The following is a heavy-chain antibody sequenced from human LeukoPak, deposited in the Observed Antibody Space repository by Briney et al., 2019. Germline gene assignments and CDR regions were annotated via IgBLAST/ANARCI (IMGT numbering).Heavy chain of an antibody. CDR3: ARDSDYGGEDDP. J-gene: IGHJ5*02. CDR2: IYCSGST. D-gene: IGHD4-23*01. Sequence: SQTLSLTCTVSGGSISSGDYYWSWIRQPPGKGLEWIGYIYCSGSTYYNPSLKSRVTISVDTSKNQFSLKLSSVTAADTAVYYCARDSDYGGEDDPWGPGTLVTVSS. CDR1: GGSISSGDYY. V-gene: IGHV4-30-4*01.